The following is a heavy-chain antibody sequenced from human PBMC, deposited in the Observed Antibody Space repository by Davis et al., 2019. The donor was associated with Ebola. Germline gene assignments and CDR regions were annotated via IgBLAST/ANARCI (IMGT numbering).Heavy chain of an antibody. CDR1: GFVFSSYV. J-gene: IGHJ4*02. CDR3: TRDFDWDGGY. Sequence: HTGGSLRLSCAASGFVFSSYVMSWVRRAPGKGLEWVSRINRDGTVTEYADSVKGRFTISRDNAQNTLFLQMKSLRAEDTALYYCTRDFDWDGGYWGQGTLVTVST. CDR2: INRDGTVT. D-gene: IGHD3-9*01. V-gene: IGHV3-74*03.